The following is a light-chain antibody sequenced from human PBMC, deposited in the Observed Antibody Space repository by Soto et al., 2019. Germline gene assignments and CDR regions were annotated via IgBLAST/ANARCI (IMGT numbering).Light chain of an antibody. CDR2: GAS. CDR1: QYIRSS. J-gene: IGKJ4*01. V-gene: IGKV3-15*01. Sequence: EIVMTQSPATLSVSPGERATLSCRASQYIRSSVAWYQQKPGQAPRLLIYGASTRATGVPARFSGGGSGTEFTLTISSLQSDHFAVYYCQQYNSWPLTFGGGTKVEI. CDR3: QQYNSWPLT.